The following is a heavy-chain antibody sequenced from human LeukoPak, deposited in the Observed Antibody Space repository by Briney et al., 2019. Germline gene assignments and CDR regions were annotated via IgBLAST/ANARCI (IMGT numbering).Heavy chain of an antibody. J-gene: IGHJ4*02. CDR2: ISHSGGT. D-gene: IGHD3-9*01. V-gene: IGHV4-34*01. CDR3: ARTLDTTGYFRNFDY. Sequence: PSETLSLTCGIYGGSFRGYYWSWIRQSPGKGLEWIGEISHSGGTNYNPSLKGRVTISGDTSKNQFSLTLYSVTAADTAVYYCARTLDTTGYFRNFDYWGQGSPVTVSS. CDR1: GGSFRGYY.